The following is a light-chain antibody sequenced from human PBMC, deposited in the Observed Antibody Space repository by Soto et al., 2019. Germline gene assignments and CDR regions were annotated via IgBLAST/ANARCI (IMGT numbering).Light chain of an antibody. CDR2: AAS. CDR1: QGISSY. J-gene: IGKJ4*01. Sequence: AIRMTQSPSSFSASTGDRVTITCRASQGISSYLAWYQQKPGKAPKLLIYAASTLQSGVPSRFSGSGSGTDFTLTISCLQSEDFATYYCQQYYSYLPLTFGGGTKVYIK. V-gene: IGKV1-8*01. CDR3: QQYYSYLPLT.